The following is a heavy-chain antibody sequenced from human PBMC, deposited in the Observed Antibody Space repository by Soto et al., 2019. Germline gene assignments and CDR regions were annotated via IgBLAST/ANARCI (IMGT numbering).Heavy chain of an antibody. CDR3: ARGSPASSLYYYYYYGMDV. CDR2: IYYSGST. D-gene: IGHD2-2*01. J-gene: IGHJ6*02. Sequence: SETLSLTCTVSGGSISSYYWSWIRQPPGKGLEWIGYIYYSGSTNYNPSLKSRVTISVDTSKNQFPLKLSSVTAADTAVYYCARGSPASSLYYYYYYGMDVWGQGTTVTVSS. CDR1: GGSISSYY. V-gene: IGHV4-59*01.